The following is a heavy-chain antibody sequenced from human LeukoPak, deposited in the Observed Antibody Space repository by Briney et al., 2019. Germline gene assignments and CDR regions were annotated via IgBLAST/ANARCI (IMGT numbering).Heavy chain of an antibody. CDR2: IYTDGST. CDR3: AKTGNGYDPLYYYHYMDV. CDR1: GGSISSYY. D-gene: IGHD5-12*01. Sequence: TSETLSLTCSVSGGSISSYYWSWIRQPPGKGLEWLAFIYTDGSTNYNPSLKSRVTISVDTSSNQFSLKLSSVTAADTAVYFCAKTGNGYDPLYYYHYMDVWGKGTTVTVSS. J-gene: IGHJ6*03. V-gene: IGHV4-4*09.